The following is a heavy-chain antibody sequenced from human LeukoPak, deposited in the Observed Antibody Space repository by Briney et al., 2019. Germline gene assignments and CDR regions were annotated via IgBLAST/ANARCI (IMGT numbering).Heavy chain of an antibody. J-gene: IGHJ4*02. CDR2: TYYRSKWYN. CDR3: ASGIMDTSSWYPPFDY. CDR1: GDIVSSNSAA. Sequence: SQTLSLTCAISGDIVSSNSAAWNWIRQSPSRGLEWLGRTYYRSKWYNDYAVSVKSRITINPDTSKNQFSLQLNSVTPEDTAVYYCASGIMDTSSWYPPFDYWGRGTLVTISS. V-gene: IGHV6-1*01. D-gene: IGHD6-13*01.